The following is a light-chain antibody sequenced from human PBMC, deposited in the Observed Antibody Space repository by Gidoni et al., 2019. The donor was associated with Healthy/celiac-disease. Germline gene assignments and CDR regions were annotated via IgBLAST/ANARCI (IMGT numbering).Light chain of an antibody. CDR2: DAS. J-gene: IGKJ5*01. CDR3: QQYDNLPGT. CDR1: QDISNY. Sequence: DIQMTQSPSSLSASVGDRVTITCQASQDISNYLNWYQQKPGKAPKLLIYDASNLETGVPSRFSGSGSGTDFTFTISSLQPEDIATYYCQQYDNLPGTFGQGTRLVIK. V-gene: IGKV1-33*01.